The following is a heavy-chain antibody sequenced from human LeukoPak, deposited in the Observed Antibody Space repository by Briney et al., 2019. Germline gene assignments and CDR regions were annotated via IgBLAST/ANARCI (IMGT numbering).Heavy chain of an antibody. V-gene: IGHV1-69*04. CDR1: GGTFSSYA. CDR3: ARDGEGAYSKHFDY. J-gene: IGHJ4*02. CDR2: IIPILGIA. Sequence: GASVKVSCKASGGTFSSYAISLVRQAPGQGLEWMGRIIPILGIANYAQKFQGRVTITADKSTSTAYMELSSLRSEDTAVYYCARDGEGAYSKHFDYWGQGTLVTVSS. D-gene: IGHD4-4*01.